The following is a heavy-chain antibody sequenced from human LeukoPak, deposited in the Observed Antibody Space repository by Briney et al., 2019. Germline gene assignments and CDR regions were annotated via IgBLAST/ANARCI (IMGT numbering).Heavy chain of an antibody. Sequence: SQTLSLTCTVSGGSISSGGYYWSWIRQHPGKGLEWIGYIYYSGSTYYNPSLKSRVTISVDTSKNQFSLKLSSVTAADTAVYYCARGRGYCSGGSCLYYYYGMDVWGQGTMVTVSS. CDR1: GGSISSGGYY. J-gene: IGHJ6*02. CDR3: ARGRGYCSGGSCLYYYYGMDV. CDR2: IYYSGST. V-gene: IGHV4-31*03. D-gene: IGHD2-15*01.